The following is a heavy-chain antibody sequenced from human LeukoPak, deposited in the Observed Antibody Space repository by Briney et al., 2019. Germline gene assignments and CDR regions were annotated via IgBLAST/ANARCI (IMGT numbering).Heavy chain of an antibody. CDR3: ARDSGYSSPYDY. D-gene: IGHD6-19*01. CDR1: GFTFSSYA. Sequence: GGSLRLSCAASGFTFSSYAMSWVRQAPGKGLEWVSAISGSGGSTYYADSVKGRFTISRDNSKNTLYLRMNSLRAEDTAVYYCARDSGYSSPYDYWGQGTLVTVSS. CDR2: ISGSGGST. J-gene: IGHJ4*02. V-gene: IGHV3-23*01.